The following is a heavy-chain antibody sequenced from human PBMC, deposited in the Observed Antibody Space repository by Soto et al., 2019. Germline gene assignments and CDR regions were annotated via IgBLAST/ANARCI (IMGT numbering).Heavy chain of an antibody. CDR3: ARGGKVGFLEWLSPYYYYGMDV. D-gene: IGHD3-3*01. CDR1: GFTFSSYA. V-gene: IGHV3-30-3*01. J-gene: IGHJ6*02. Sequence: GGSLRLSCAASGFTFSSYAMHWVRQAPGKGLEWVAVISYDGSNKYYADSVKGRSTISRDNSKNTLYLQMNSLRAEDTAVYYCARGGKVGFLEWLSPYYYYGMDVWGQGTTVTVSS. CDR2: ISYDGSNK.